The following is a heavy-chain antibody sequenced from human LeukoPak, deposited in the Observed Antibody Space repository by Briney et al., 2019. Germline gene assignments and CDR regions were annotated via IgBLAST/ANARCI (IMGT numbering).Heavy chain of an antibody. D-gene: IGHD3-22*01. Sequence: GGSLRLSCAASGFTFSSYWMSWVRQAPGKGLEWVAVISYDGSNKYYADSVKGRFTISRDNSKNTLYLQMNSLRAEDTAVYYCAKDYAKQWLLRYYFDYWGQGTLVTVSS. V-gene: IGHV3-30*18. CDR3: AKDYAKQWLLRYYFDY. CDR2: ISYDGSNK. CDR1: GFTFSSYW. J-gene: IGHJ4*02.